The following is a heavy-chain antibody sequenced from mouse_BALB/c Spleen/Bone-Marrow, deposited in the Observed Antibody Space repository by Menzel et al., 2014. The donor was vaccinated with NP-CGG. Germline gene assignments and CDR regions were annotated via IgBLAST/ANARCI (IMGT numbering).Heavy chain of an antibody. D-gene: IGHD2-3*01. CDR2: ISYSGST. Sequence: EVQLQQSGPSLVKPSQPLSLPCSVTGYSITSGYWNWIRQFPGNKLEYMGYISYSGSTYYSPSLKSRISITRDTSKNQYYLQLNSVTTEDTATYYCATYDGYYFDYWGQGTTLTVSS. CDR1: GYSITSGY. V-gene: IGHV3-8*02. CDR3: ATYDGYYFDY. J-gene: IGHJ2*01.